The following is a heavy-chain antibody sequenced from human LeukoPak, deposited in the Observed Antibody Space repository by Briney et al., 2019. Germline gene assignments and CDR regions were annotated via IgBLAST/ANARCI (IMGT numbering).Heavy chain of an antibody. D-gene: IGHD3-22*01. Sequence: GASVKVSFKASGGTFSSYAISWVRQAPGQGLEWMGSIIPIFGTANYAQKFQGRVTITTDESTSTAYMELSSMRFEDTAVYYCALTGYYDSSGYYYYPPFDYWGQGTLVTVSS. CDR2: IIPIFGTA. V-gene: IGHV1-69*05. CDR3: ALTGYYDSSGYYYYPPFDY. J-gene: IGHJ4*02. CDR1: GGTFSSYA.